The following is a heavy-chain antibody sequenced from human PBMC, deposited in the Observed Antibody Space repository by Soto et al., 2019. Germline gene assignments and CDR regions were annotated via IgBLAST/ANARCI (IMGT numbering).Heavy chain of an antibody. CDR2: INPKSGGT. J-gene: IGHJ6*02. Sequence: ASVKVSWKASGYSFTDYHIHWVRQAPGQGLEWLGRINPKSGGTSTAQKFQGWVTMTTDTSISTASMELTRLTSDDTAIYYCARGDSTDCSNGVCSFFYNHDMDVWGQGTTVTV. CDR3: ARGDSTDCSNGVCSFFYNHDMDV. CDR1: GYSFTDYH. D-gene: IGHD2-8*01. V-gene: IGHV1-2*04.